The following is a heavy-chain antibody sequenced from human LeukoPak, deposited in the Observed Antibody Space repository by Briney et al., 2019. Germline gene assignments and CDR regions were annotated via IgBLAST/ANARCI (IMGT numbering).Heavy chain of an antibody. Sequence: ASVKICCKASGYTFTSYGISWVRQAPGQGLEWMGWISAYNGNTNYAQKLQGRATMTTDTSTSTAYMELRGLRSDDTAVYYCARDVVVVPAADYYYYGMDVWGQGTTVTVSS. CDR1: GYTFTSYG. V-gene: IGHV1-18*01. D-gene: IGHD2-2*01. J-gene: IGHJ6*02. CDR2: ISAYNGNT. CDR3: ARDVVVVPAADYYYYGMDV.